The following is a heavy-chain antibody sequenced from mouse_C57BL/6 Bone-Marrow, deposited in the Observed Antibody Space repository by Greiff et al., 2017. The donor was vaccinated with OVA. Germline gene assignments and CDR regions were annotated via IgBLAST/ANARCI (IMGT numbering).Heavy chain of an antibody. CDR3: ARRGYSNYFDY. Sequence: VQLQQPGAELVKPGASVKLSCKASGYTFTSYWMHWVKQRPGQGLEWIGMIHPNSGSTNYNEKFKSKATLTVDKSSSTAYMQRSSLTSEDSAVYYCARRGYSNYFDYWGQGTTLTVSS. J-gene: IGHJ2*01. CDR1: GYTFTSYW. CDR2: IHPNSGST. D-gene: IGHD2-3*01. V-gene: IGHV1-64*01.